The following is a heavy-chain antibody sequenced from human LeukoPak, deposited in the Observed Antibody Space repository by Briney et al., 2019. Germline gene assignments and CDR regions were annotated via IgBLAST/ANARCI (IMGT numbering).Heavy chain of an antibody. Sequence: GGSLRLSCAASGFTFDDYAMHWVRQAPGKGLEWVSSISWNSGNMYYVDSVKGRFTISRDNAKNSLSLQMNSLKPEDTALYYCAKGPGLGAGKRYLDLWGRGTLVIVSS. V-gene: IGHV3-9*01. CDR1: GFTFDDYA. J-gene: IGHJ2*01. D-gene: IGHD6-13*01. CDR2: ISWNSGNM. CDR3: AKGPGLGAGKRYLDL.